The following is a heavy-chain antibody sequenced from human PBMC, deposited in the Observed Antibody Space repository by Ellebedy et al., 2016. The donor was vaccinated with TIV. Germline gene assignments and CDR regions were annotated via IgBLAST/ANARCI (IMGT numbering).Heavy chain of an antibody. Sequence: MPGGSLRLSCDVSGGSISNNSFYWGWVRQPPGQGLEWLGSFYYNVNTYYNPSLKSRITVSVDASKNQFSLRLRSVTAADTAVYYCARHRGSGDLFGFDFWGQGILVTVSS. V-gene: IGHV4-39*01. CDR1: GGSISNNSFY. D-gene: IGHD3-10*01. CDR3: ARHRGSGDLFGFDF. CDR2: FYYNVNT. J-gene: IGHJ4*02.